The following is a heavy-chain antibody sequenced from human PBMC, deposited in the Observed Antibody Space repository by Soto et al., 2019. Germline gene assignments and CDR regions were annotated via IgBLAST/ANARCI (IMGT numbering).Heavy chain of an antibody. Sequence: PGGSLRLSCAASGFTFSSYAMHWVRQAPGKGLEWVAVISYDGSNKYYADSVKGRFTISRDNSKNTLYLQMNSLRAEDTAVYYCARAAYRYYDILTGYFSYYGMDVWGQGTTVTVSS. CDR1: GFTFSSYA. CDR3: ARAAYRYYDILTGYFSYYGMDV. J-gene: IGHJ6*02. V-gene: IGHV3-30-3*01. CDR2: ISYDGSNK. D-gene: IGHD3-9*01.